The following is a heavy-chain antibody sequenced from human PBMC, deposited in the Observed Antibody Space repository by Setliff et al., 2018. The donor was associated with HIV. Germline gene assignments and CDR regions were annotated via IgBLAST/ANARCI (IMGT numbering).Heavy chain of an antibody. Sequence: SVKVSCKASGDHFTSHAISWVRQAPGQGIERMGGIIPIFGTPNYAQKFKGRLTITADESTSTVYMELSILRSEDTAVYYGARDSRDIVVVIAAEPEPYYYYGMDVCGEGTTVTVSS. V-gene: IGHV1-69*13. CDR1: GDHFTSHA. CDR2: IIPIFGTP. J-gene: IGHJ6*04. D-gene: IGHD2-15*01. CDR3: ARDSRDIVVVIAAEPEPYYYYGMDV.